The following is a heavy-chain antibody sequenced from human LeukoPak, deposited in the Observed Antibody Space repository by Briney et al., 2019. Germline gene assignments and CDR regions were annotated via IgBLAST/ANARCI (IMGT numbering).Heavy chain of an antibody. CDR3: ARAVPENDFWSGYSLTFYYYYYMDV. CDR2: IYYSGST. V-gene: IGHV4-59*08. CDR1: GGSISSYY. J-gene: IGHJ6*03. D-gene: IGHD3-3*01. Sequence: PSETLSLTCTVSGGSISSYYWSWIRQPPGKGLEWIGYIYYSGSTNYNPSLKSRVTISVDTSKNQFSLKLSSVTAADTAVYYCARAVPENDFWSGYSLTFYYYYYMDVWGKGTTVTVSS.